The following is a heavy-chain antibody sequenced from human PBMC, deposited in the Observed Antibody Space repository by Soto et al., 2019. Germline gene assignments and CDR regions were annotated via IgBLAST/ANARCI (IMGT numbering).Heavy chain of an antibody. V-gene: IGHV3-7*01. CDR1: GFTFSSYW. Sequence: EVQLVESGGGLVQPGGSLRLSCAASGFTFSSYWMSWDRQAPGKGLEWVANIKQDGSEKDYVDSVKGRFTISRDNAKNSLYLQMNSLRAEDTAVYYCARAGSWYGHSYYYYGMDVWGQGTTVTVSS. CDR3: ARAGSWYGHSYYYYGMDV. D-gene: IGHD6-13*01. J-gene: IGHJ6*02. CDR2: IKQDGSEK.